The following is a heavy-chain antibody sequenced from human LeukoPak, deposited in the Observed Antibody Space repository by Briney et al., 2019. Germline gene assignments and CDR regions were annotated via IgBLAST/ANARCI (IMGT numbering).Heavy chain of an antibody. CDR1: GYTFTGYY. CDR2: INPNSGGT. J-gene: IGHJ2*01. D-gene: IGHD2-15*01. CDR3: AREGPPYCSGGSCHPGWYFDL. Sequence: ASVKVSCKASGYTFTGYYMHWVRQAPGQGLEWMGWINPNSGGTNYAQKFQGRVTMTRDTSISTAYMELSRLRSDDTAVYYCAREGPPYCSGGSCHPGWYFDLWGRGTLVTVSS. V-gene: IGHV1-2*02.